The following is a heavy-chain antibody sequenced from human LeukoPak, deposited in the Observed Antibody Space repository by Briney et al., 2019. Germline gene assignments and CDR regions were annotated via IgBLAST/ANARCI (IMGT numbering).Heavy chain of an antibody. CDR2: VSSGHHA. CDR1: GLTLGDHD. V-gene: IGHV3-13*01. CDR3: VREARGYHYTYFDY. J-gene: IGHJ4*02. D-gene: IGHD5-18*01. Sequence: PGGSLRLSCTASGLTLGDHDMHWVRQTTGEGLEWVAAVSSGHHAFYAGSVKGRFTVSREDAKNSLYLQMNSLRAGDTAVYYCVREARGYHYTYFDYWGQGSLVTVSS.